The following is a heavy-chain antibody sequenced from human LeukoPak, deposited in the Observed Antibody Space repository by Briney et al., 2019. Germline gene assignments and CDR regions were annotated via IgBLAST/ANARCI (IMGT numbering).Heavy chain of an antibody. J-gene: IGHJ6*03. CDR2: ISTSSSYI. V-gene: IGHV3-21*04. CDR3: AKDPYGSGSYYPPTYYYYYYMDV. D-gene: IGHD3-10*01. Sequence: GGSLRLSCAASGFTFNRYNMNWVRRAPGKGLEWVSSISTSSSYIYYADSVRGRLTISRDNAKNSLYLQMNSLRAEDTAVYYCAKDPYGSGSYYPPTYYYYYYMDVWGKGTTVTISS. CDR1: GFTFNRYN.